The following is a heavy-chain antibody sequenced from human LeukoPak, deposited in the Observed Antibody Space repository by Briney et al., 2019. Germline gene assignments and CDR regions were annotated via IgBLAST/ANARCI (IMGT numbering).Heavy chain of an antibody. CDR1: GFTFNNYA. D-gene: IGHD2-21*02. Sequence: SGGSLRLSCAPSGFTFNNYAMYWVRQAPGKGLEWLALISYDGNNELYADSVRGRFSISRDNSKNMLFLQMNSLGPDDTAVYFCAREYGDLNFYYYTMDVWGQGTTVTVSS. V-gene: IGHV3-30-3*01. CDR2: ISYDGNNE. CDR3: AREYGDLNFYYYTMDV. J-gene: IGHJ6*02.